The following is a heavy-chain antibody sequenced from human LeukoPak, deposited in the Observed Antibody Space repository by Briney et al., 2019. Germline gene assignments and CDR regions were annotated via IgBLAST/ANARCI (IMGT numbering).Heavy chain of an antibody. D-gene: IGHD1-20*01. CDR1: GYTFTGYY. J-gene: IGHJ5*02. V-gene: IGHV1-2*02. CDR2: INPNSGGT. CDR3: ASLWSMVTGPPGPNWFDP. Sequence: ASVKVSCKASGYTFTGYYMHWVRQAPGQGLEWMGWINPNSGGTNYAQKFQGRVTMTRDTSISTAYMELSRLRSDDTAVYYCASLWSMVTGPPGPNWFDPWGQGTLVTVSS.